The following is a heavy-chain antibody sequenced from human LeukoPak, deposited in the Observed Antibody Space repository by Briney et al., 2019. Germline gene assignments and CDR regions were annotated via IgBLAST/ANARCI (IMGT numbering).Heavy chain of an antibody. V-gene: IGHV4-34*01. Sequence: SETLSLTCGVYGGSFSGYLWNWIRQPPGKDLEWLGEINHSGSANYHPSLKSRVTISVDTSKNQVSLSLSSVTAADTAVYYCAGGPRESYYNWFDTWGQGTLVTVSS. D-gene: IGHD3-10*01. CDR3: AGGPRESYYNWFDT. J-gene: IGHJ5*02. CDR1: GGSFSGYL. CDR2: INHSGSA.